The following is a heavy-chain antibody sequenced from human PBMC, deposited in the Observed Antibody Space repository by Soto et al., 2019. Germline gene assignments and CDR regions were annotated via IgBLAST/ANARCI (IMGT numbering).Heavy chain of an antibody. CDR2: IFYSGST. V-gene: IGHV4-39*02. Sequence: LSLTCTVSGDSITRSNFYWGWIRQPPGKGLEWLGSIFYSGSTFYNPALKSRVTFSVDTSKNHFSPKLSSVTAADTAVYYCARHKTTMLTVVSAFDPWGQGTRVTVS. CDR3: ARHKTTMLTVVSAFDP. CDR1: GDSITRSNFY. J-gene: IGHJ5*02. D-gene: IGHD3-22*01.